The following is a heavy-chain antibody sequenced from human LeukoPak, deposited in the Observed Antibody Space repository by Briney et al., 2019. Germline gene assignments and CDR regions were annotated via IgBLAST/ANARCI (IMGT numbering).Heavy chain of an antibody. V-gene: IGHV1-2*02. CDR2: INPNCGGT. CDR1: GYTFTGYY. D-gene: IGHD5-24*01. J-gene: IGHJ4*02. Sequence: ASVKVSCKASGYTFTGYYMHWVRQAPGQGLEWMGWINPNCGGTNYAQKFQGRVTMTRHTSISTGYMELSRLRSDDTAVYDCARRGEEIPIDYWGQGTLVTVSS. CDR3: ARRGEEIPIDY.